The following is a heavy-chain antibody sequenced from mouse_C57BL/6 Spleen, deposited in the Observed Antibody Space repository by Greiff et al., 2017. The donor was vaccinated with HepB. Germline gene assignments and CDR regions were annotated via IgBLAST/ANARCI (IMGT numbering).Heavy chain of an antibody. CDR2: INPGSGGT. Sequence: VTLVESGAELVRPGTSVKVSCKASGYAFTNYLIEWVKQRPGQGLEWIGVINPGSGGTNYNEKFKGKATLTADKSSSTAYMQLSSLTSEDSAVYFCARRSTTSYAMDYWGQGTSVTVSS. D-gene: IGHD2-1*01. J-gene: IGHJ4*01. V-gene: IGHV1-54*01. CDR3: ARRSTTSYAMDY. CDR1: GYAFTNYL.